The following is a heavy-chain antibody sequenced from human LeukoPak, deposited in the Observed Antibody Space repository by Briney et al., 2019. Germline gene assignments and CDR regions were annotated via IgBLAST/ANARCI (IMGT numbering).Heavy chain of an antibody. J-gene: IGHJ4*02. CDR3: ARDPSLRLGELSLFLPKGYFDC. V-gene: IGHV1-18*01. CDR1: VYTFTSYG. Sequence: GASVKVSCKASVYTFTSYGISCVRQAPGQGLEWMGWISAYNGNTNYAQKLQGRVTMTTDTSKSTAYMELRSLRSDDTAVYYCARDPSLRLGELSLFLPKGYFDCWGQGALVTVSS. D-gene: IGHD3-16*02. CDR2: ISAYNGNT.